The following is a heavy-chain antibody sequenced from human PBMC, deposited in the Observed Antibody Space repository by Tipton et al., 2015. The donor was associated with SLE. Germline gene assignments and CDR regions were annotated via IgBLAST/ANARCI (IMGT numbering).Heavy chain of an antibody. CDR1: GYSISSSYY. CDR3: ARGVVVQPYYYYGMDV. D-gene: IGHD2-2*01. Sequence: TLSLTCTVSGYSISSSYYWSWIRQPPGKGLEWIGYIYYSGSTNYNPSLKSRVTISVDTSKNQFSLKLSSVTAADTAVYYCARGVVVQPYYYYGMDVWGQGTTVTVSS. V-gene: IGHV4-61*01. CDR2: IYYSGST. J-gene: IGHJ6*02.